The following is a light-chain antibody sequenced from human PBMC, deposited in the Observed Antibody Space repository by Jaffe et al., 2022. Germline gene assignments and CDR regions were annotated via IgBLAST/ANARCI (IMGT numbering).Light chain of an antibody. J-gene: IGKJ5*01. V-gene: IGKV1-NL1*01. Sequence: DIQMTQSPSSLSASVGDRVTITCRASQGISNSLAWYQQKPGKAPKLLLYAASRLESGVPSRFSGSGSGTDYTLTISSLQPEDFATYYCQQYYSTPPITFGQGTRLEIK. CDR1: QGISNS. CDR3: QQYYSTPPIT. CDR2: AAS.